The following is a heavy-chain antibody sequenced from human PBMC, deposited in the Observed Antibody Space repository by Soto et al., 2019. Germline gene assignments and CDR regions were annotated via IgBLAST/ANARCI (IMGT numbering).Heavy chain of an antibody. CDR3: ARHAAFYYMDV. D-gene: IGHD6-13*01. Sequence: SETLSLTCTVCGGSISSSSYYWGWIRKAPGKGLERSGSIYHSGSTYYTPSLKSRVTISVDTSKNQFSLKLSSVTAADTAVYYCARHAAFYYMDVWRKGTTVTVSS. J-gene: IGHJ6*03. CDR1: GGSISSSSYY. V-gene: IGHV4-39*01. CDR2: IYHSGST.